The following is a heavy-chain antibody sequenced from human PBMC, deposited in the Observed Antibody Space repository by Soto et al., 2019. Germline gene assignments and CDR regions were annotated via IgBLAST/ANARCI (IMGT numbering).Heavy chain of an antibody. V-gene: IGHV1-46*01. J-gene: IGHJ6*03. D-gene: IGHD3-10*01. CDR2: INPGGGAT. Sequence: GASVKVSCKASGYIFTNYYIYWVRQAPGQGLEYIGIINPGGGATDYAQKFQGRVTITRDTSASTAYMELSSLRSEDTAVYYCARGVIDYYYYYMDVWGKGTTVTVSS. CDR1: GYIFTNYY. CDR3: ARGVIDYYYYYMDV.